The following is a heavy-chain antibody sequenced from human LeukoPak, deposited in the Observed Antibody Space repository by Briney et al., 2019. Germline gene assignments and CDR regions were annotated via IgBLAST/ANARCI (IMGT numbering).Heavy chain of an antibody. Sequence: SETLSLTCTVSGGSISSGSYYWSWIRQPAGKGLEWIGRIYTSGSTNYNPSLKSRVTISVDKSKNQFSLRLSSVSAADTAVYYCAKKRNAAPYYFDCWGQGTLVTVSS. CDR2: IYTSGST. D-gene: IGHD6-25*01. J-gene: IGHJ4*02. CDR1: GGSISSGSYY. V-gene: IGHV4-61*02. CDR3: AKKRNAAPYYFDC.